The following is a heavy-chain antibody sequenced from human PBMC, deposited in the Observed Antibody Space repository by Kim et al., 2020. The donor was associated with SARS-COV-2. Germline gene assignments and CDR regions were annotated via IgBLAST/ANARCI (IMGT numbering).Heavy chain of an antibody. CDR3: ASPLGY. J-gene: IGHJ4*02. V-gene: IGHV4-4*07. D-gene: IGHD3-10*01. CDR2: YTSGSA. Sequence: YTSGSANYNPSHKSRVTMSVDTSKNQFSRKLSSVTAADTAVYYCASPLGYWGQGTLVTVSS.